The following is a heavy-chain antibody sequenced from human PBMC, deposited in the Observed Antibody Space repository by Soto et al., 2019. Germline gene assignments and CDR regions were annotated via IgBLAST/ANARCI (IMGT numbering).Heavy chain of an antibody. V-gene: IGHV3-23*01. J-gene: IGHJ6*03. CDR2: ITTSGGNT. Sequence: EVQLLESGGGLVQPGVSLRLSCAASVFTYSIYAMMCVRHAPGRGVEWVSTITTSGGNTYYADSVQGRFTISRDNSKNTLYLQMNSLRAEDTAVYYCAGRYCTNGVCYTNYYYYIDVWGKGTTVTVSS. CDR3: AGRYCTNGVCYTNYYYYIDV. D-gene: IGHD2-8*01. CDR1: VFTYSIYA.